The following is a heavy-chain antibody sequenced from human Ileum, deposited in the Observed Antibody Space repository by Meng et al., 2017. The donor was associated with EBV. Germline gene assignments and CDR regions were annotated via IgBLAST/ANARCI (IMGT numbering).Heavy chain of an antibody. CDR2: IYHSGST. CDR3: ARVGQWLPIDY. CDR1: GGSSSSSNW. D-gene: IGHD6-19*01. J-gene: IGHJ4*02. V-gene: IGHV4-4*02. Sequence: VKLQKSGQGLRRPSVTLSPTCSVSGGSSSSSNWWSWVRQPPGKGLEWIGEIYHSGSTDYNPSLKSRVTMSVDKSKNQFSLNLSSVTAADTAVYYCARVGQWLPIDYWGQGTLVTVSS.